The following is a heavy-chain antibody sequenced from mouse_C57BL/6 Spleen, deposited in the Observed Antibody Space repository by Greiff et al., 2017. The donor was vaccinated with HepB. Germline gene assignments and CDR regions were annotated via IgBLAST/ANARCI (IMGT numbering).Heavy chain of an antibody. CDR1: GFTFSDYG. V-gene: IGHV5-17*01. D-gene: IGHD1-1*01. Sequence: EVHLVESGGGLVKPGGSLKLSCAASGFTFSDYGMHWVRQAPEKGLEWVAYISSGSSTIYYADTVKGRFTISRDNAKNTLFLQMTSLSSEDTAMYYCARRQYYYGSSYVWYFDVWGTGTTVTVSS. CDR2: ISSGSSTI. J-gene: IGHJ1*03. CDR3: ARRQYYYGSSYVWYFDV.